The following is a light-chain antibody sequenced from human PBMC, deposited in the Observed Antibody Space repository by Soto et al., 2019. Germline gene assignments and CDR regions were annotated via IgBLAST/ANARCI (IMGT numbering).Light chain of an antibody. Sequence: ETVLTQSPGTLPLSPGERATLSCRASQSLSSSYLAWYQQKPGQAPRLLIYGSSSRATGIPDRFSGSGSGTDFTLTISRLEPEDFAVYYCQQYGSSWTFGQGTKVDIK. V-gene: IGKV3-20*01. CDR2: GSS. CDR1: QSLSSSY. CDR3: QQYGSSWT. J-gene: IGKJ1*01.